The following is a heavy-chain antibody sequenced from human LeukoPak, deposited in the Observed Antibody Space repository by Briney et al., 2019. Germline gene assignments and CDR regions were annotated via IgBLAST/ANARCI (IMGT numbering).Heavy chain of an antibody. J-gene: IGHJ4*02. CDR2: ISGSGGST. Sequence: PGGSLRLSCAASGFTFSSYGMSWVRQAPGKGLEWVSAISGSGGSTYYADSVKGRFTISRDNSKNTLYLQMNSLRAEDTAVYYCAKDGSGVTMIVVVITEWGQGTLVTVSS. D-gene: IGHD3-22*01. CDR3: AKDGSGVTMIVVVITE. V-gene: IGHV3-23*01. CDR1: GFTFSSYG.